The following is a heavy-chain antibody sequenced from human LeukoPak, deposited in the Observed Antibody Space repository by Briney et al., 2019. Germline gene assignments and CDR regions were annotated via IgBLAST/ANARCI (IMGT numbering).Heavy chain of an antibody. CDR1: GGSISSSSYY. CDR2: IYYSGST. J-gene: IGHJ4*02. V-gene: IGHV4-39*01. D-gene: IGHD6-13*01. Sequence: PSETLSLTCTVSGGSISSSSYYWGWIRQPPGKGLEWIGSIYYSGSTYYNPSLKSRVTISVDTSKNQFSLKLSSVTAADTAVYYCARPGYSSSWPFDYWGQGTLVTVSS. CDR3: ARPGYSSSWPFDY.